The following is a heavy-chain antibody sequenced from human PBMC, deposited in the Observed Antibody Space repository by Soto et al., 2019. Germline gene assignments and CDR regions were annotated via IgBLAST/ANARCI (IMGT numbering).Heavy chain of an antibody. V-gene: IGHV2-5*02. D-gene: IGHD3-16*01. Sequence: SGPTLVNPTATLTLTCTFSGFSVATTGVGVGWVRQPPGKALEFLAVLYWDDDKRDSPSLRDRLTIIKDVSRNQVDLKITDMDPVETATYYCAHSDYTDYLIHPLDKRGQGTPVTVSS. J-gene: IGHJ4*02. CDR1: GFSVATTGVG. CDR3: AHSDYTDYLIHPLDK. CDR2: LYWDDDK.